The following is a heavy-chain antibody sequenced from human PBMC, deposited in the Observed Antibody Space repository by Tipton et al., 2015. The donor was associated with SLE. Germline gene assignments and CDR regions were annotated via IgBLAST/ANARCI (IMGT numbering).Heavy chain of an antibody. J-gene: IGHJ4*02. CDR1: GYSISSGYY. D-gene: IGHD6-19*01. V-gene: IGHV4-38-2*02. CDR2: IYHSGST. CDR3: ARRGESSGLLY. Sequence: TLSLTCTVSGYSISSGYYWGWIRQPPGKGLEWIGSIYHSGSTYYNPSLKSRVTISVDTSKNQFSLKLSSVTAADTAVYYCARRGESSGLLYWGQGTLVTVSS.